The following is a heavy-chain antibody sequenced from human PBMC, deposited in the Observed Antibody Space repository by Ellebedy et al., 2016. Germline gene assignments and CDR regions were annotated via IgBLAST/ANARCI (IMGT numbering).Heavy chain of an antibody. CDR3: TTGKKVERLLRITAY. J-gene: IGHJ4*02. V-gene: IGHV3-15*01. CDR2: IKSKTDGGTA. Sequence: GESLKISCAASGFTFSNAWMSWVRQAPGKGLEWVGRIKSKTDGGTADYAAPVKDRFTISRDDSKNTLYLQMNSLKTEDTAVYYCTTGKKVERLLRITAYWGQGTLVTVSS. CDR1: GFTFSNAW. D-gene: IGHD1-1*01.